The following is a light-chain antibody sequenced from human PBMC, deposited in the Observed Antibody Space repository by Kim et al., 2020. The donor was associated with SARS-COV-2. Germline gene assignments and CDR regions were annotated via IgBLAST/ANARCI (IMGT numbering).Light chain of an antibody. CDR1: QSVSSSY. J-gene: IGKJ1*01. CDR2: GAS. V-gene: IGKV3-15*01. CDR3: QQYNNWPWT. Sequence: EIMMTQSPATLSVSPGERATLSCRASQSVSSSYLSWYQQKPGQAPRLLIYGASTRATGIPARFSGSGSGTEFTLTIISLQSEDFALYYCQQYNNWPWTFGQGTKVDIK.